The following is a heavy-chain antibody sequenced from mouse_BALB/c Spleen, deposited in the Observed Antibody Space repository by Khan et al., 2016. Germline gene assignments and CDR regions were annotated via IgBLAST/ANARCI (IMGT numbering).Heavy chain of an antibody. CDR1: GYTFTDYW. CDR3: ARARRFSGFAY. J-gene: IGHJ3*01. CDR2: IDTSDSYT. Sequence: QVQLQQPGAELVMPGASVKMSCKASGYTFTDYWMHWVKQRPGQGLEWIGAIDTSDSYTSYNQKFKGKATLTVDESSSTAYMQLSSLTSVDSAVYYCARARRFSGFAYWGQGTLVTVSA. V-gene: IGHV1-69*01.